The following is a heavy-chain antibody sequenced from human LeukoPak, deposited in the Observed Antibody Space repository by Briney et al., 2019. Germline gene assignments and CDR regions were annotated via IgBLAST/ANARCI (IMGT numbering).Heavy chain of an antibody. Sequence: GRSLRLSCAASGFTFSSYAMHWVRQAPGKGLEWVAVISYDGSNKHYADSVKGRFTISRGNSKNTLYLQMNSLRAEDTAVYYCARGKPDTAMVENPFDYWGQGTLVTVSS. CDR1: GFTFSSYA. V-gene: IGHV3-30*04. J-gene: IGHJ4*02. D-gene: IGHD5-18*01. CDR2: ISYDGSNK. CDR3: ARGKPDTAMVENPFDY.